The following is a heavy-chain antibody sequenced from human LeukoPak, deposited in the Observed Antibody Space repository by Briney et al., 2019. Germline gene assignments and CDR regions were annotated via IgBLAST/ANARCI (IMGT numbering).Heavy chain of an antibody. J-gene: IGHJ4*02. Sequence: GGSLRLSCAASGFTFNTYDMNWVRQAPGKGLEWVANIKQDGNEKYYADSVKGRFTISRDNGKNSLDLQMNSLRAEDTAVYYCASDSGSYAYWGQGTLVTVSS. D-gene: IGHD1-26*01. V-gene: IGHV3-7*01. CDR1: GFTFNTYD. CDR3: ASDSGSYAY. CDR2: IKQDGNEK.